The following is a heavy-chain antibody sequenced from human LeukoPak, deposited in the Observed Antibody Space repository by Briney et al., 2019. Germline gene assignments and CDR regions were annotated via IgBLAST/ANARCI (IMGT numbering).Heavy chain of an antibody. Sequence: SETLSLTCTVSGASVRSDHWNWIRQSPGKGLEWIAYMHGSGSPNYNPSLASRLTLSVDATGNLLSLKLTSVTAADTAVYFCARDLSVNAFDIWGQGTLVTVSS. CDR1: GASVRSDH. CDR2: MHGSGSP. V-gene: IGHV4-59*02. CDR3: ARDLSVNAFDI. J-gene: IGHJ3*02. D-gene: IGHD2/OR15-2a*01.